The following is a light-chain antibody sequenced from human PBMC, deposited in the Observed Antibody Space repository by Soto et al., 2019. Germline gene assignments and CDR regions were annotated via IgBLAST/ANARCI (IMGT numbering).Light chain of an antibody. V-gene: IGLV1-40*01. Sequence: QAVVTQPPSVSGAPGQRVTISCSGTSSSIGAGYEVHWYHQLPGTAPKLVVSGNGNRPSGVPDRLSASKSGTSASLAITGLRAEDEADYYCQSYDSSLSGYVFGTGTKLTVL. CDR1: SSSIGAGYE. J-gene: IGLJ1*01. CDR3: QSYDSSLSGYV. CDR2: GNG.